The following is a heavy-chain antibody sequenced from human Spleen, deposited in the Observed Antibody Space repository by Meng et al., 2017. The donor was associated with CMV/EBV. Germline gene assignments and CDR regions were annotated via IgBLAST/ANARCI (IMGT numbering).Heavy chain of an antibody. D-gene: IGHD5-18*01. CDR1: GGSFSGYY. Sequence: QVPLQEWGAGLLKPSETLSLTCAVYGGSFSGYYWSWIRQPPGKGLEWIGEINHSGSTNYNPSLKSRVTISVDTSKNQFSLKLSSVTAADTAVYYCARGRGIQLWLAYFDYWGQGTLVTVSS. J-gene: IGHJ4*02. V-gene: IGHV4-34*01. CDR3: ARGRGIQLWLAYFDY. CDR2: INHSGST.